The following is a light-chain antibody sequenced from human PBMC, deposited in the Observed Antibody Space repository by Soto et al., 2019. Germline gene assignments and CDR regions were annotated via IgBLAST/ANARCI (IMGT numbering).Light chain of an antibody. V-gene: IGKV3-20*01. CDR2: GGS. CDR3: QQFGSAPEGT. J-gene: IGKJ1*01. CDR1: QTVRGIY. Sequence: EIVLTQSPGTLSLSPGERATVSCRPSQTVRGIYLAFYEQNPARAPSLLIYGGSSRATGITDRFSGSGSGTDFTLTISRLEPEDVAVYYCQQFGSAPEGTFGQGTKVDIK.